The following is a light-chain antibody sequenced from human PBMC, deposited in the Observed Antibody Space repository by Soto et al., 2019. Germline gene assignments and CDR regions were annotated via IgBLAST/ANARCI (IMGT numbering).Light chain of an antibody. CDR2: ANN. CDR1: SSNIGAGYD. V-gene: IGLV1-40*01. J-gene: IGLJ1*01. CDR3: QSYDSTLRGFYV. Sequence: QSVLTQPPSVSGAPGQRVTISCTGSSSNIGAGYDVHWYQQLPGRAPKLLIYANNNRPSGVPDRFSGSRSGTSASLAITGLQADDEADYSCQSYDSTLRGFYVFGTGTKLTVL.